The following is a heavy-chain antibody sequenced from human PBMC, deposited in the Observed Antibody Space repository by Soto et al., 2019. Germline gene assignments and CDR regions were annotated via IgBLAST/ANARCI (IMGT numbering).Heavy chain of an antibody. Sequence: GGSLRLSCAASGFTFSSYAMHWVRQAPGKGLEWVAVISYDGSNKYYADSVKGRFTISRDNSKNTLYLQMNSLRAEDTAVYYCARGGSALRYFDWLRAYYYGMDVWGQGTTVTVSS. CDR1: GFTFSSYA. V-gene: IGHV3-30-3*01. CDR2: ISYDGSNK. CDR3: ARGGSALRYFDWLRAYYYGMDV. J-gene: IGHJ6*02. D-gene: IGHD3-9*01.